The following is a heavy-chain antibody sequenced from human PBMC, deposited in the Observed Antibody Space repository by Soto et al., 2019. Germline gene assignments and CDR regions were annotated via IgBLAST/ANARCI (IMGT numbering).Heavy chain of an antibody. CDR2: IHYSGST. Sequence: PSETLSLTCTVSGGSISGYYWSWILQPPGKGLEWIAYIHYSGSTNYNPSLKSRVTISVDTSKNQFSLKLRSVTAADTAVYYCARASYDSSGYYYFDYWGQGTLVTVSS. D-gene: IGHD3-22*01. J-gene: IGHJ4*02. V-gene: IGHV4-59*01. CDR3: ARASYDSSGYYYFDY. CDR1: GGSISGYY.